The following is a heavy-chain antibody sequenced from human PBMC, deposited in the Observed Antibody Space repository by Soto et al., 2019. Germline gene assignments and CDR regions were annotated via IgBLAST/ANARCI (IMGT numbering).Heavy chain of an antibody. J-gene: IGHJ5*02. Sequence: SETLSLTCTVSGGSISSSSYYWGWIRQPPGKGLEWIGSIYYSGSTYYNPSLKSRVTISVDTSKNQFSLKLSSVTAADTAVYYCARRNEVAAAGTSNNWFDPWGQGTLVTVSS. CDR2: IYYSGST. V-gene: IGHV4-39*01. CDR3: ARRNEVAAAGTSNNWFDP. D-gene: IGHD6-13*01. CDR1: GGSISSSSYY.